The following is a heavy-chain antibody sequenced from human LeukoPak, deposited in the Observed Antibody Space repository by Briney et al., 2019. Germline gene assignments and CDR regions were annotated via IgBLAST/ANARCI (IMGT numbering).Heavy chain of an antibody. V-gene: IGHV3-23*01. CDR2: ISDSTGST. J-gene: IGHJ4*02. Sequence: PGGSLRLSCVASGFTFSSYAMSWVRQAPGKGLEWVSSISDSTGSTYYADSVKGRFTISRDNSKNTVYLQMNSLRAEDTAVYYCASKEVFDYWGQGTLVTVSS. CDR3: ASKEVFDY. CDR1: GFTFSSYA.